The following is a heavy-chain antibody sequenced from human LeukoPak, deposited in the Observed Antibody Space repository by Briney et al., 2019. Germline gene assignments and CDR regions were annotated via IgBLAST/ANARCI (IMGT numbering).Heavy chain of an antibody. V-gene: IGHV3-66*01. CDR1: GFTVSSNC. Sequence: GGSLRLSCAASGFTVSSNCMSWVRQAPGKGLEWVSVIYSGGRTYCADSVKGRFTLSRDISKNTLYLQMNSLRAEDTAVYYCVRDASWGQGTLVTVSS. CDR2: IYSGGRT. CDR3: VRDAS. J-gene: IGHJ4*02.